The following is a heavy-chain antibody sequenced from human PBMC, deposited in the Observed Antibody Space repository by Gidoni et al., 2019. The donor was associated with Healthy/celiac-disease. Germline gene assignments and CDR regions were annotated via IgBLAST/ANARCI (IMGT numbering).Heavy chain of an antibody. CDR3: ARVVEIAVAAPSWFDP. D-gene: IGHD6-19*01. CDR2: IIPILGIA. Sequence: QVQLVQSGAEVKKPGSSVKVSCKASGGTFSSYTISWVRQAPGQGLEWMGRIIPILGIANYAQKFQGRVTITADKSTSIAYMELSSLRSEDTAVYYCARVVEIAVAAPSWFDPWGQGTLVTVSS. J-gene: IGHJ5*02. V-gene: IGHV1-69*02. CDR1: GGTFSSYT.